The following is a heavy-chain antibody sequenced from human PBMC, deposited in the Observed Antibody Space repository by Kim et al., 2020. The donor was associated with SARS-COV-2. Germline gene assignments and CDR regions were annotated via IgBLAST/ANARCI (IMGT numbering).Heavy chain of an antibody. CDR3: ARDRFGEIH. CDR2: IYYSGST. Sequence: SETLSLTCTVSGGSVSSGSYYWSWIRQPPGKGLEWIGYIYYSGSTNYNPSLKSRVTISVHTSKNQFSLKLSSVTAADTAVYYCARDRFGEIHWGQGTLVTVSS. V-gene: IGHV4-61*01. D-gene: IGHD3-10*01. CDR1: GGSVSSGSYY. J-gene: IGHJ4*02.